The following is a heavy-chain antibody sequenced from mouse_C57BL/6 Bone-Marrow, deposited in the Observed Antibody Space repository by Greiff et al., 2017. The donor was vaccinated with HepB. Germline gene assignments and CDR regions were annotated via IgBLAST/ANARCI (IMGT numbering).Heavy chain of an antibody. CDR1: GFTFSDYY. CDR3: ARDRGANWDWYFDV. J-gene: IGHJ1*03. CDR2: INYDGSST. D-gene: IGHD4-1*01. V-gene: IGHV5-16*01. Sequence: EVHLVESEGGLVQPGSSMKLSCTASGFTFSDYYMAWVRQVPEKGLEWVANINYDGSSTYYLDSLKSRFIISRDNAKNILYLQMSSLKSEDTATYYSARDRGANWDWYFDVWGTGTTVTVSS.